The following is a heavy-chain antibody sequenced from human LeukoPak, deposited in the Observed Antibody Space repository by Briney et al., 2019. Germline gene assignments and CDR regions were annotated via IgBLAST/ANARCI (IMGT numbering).Heavy chain of an antibody. J-gene: IGHJ4*02. V-gene: IGHV3-20*01. CDR3: ARGDCSITRCLIDY. D-gene: IGHD2-2*01. CDR2: INWNGGST. Sequence: GGSLRLSCAASGFTFDDYGMSWVRQAPGKGLEWVSGINWNGGSTGYADSVKGRFTISRDNAKHSLYLQMNSLRAEDTALYHCARGDCSITRCLIDYWGQGTLVTVSS. CDR1: GFTFDDYG.